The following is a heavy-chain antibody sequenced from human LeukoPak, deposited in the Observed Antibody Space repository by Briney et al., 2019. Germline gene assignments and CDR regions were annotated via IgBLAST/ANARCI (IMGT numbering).Heavy chain of an antibody. Sequence: GSLRLSCAASGFTFSRHWMSWVRQAPGKGLEWVANIKEGGSEKYYVDSVKGRFTISRDNAKNSLYLQMNGLRAEDTAVYYCARELIGVITDFDYWGQGTLVTVSS. CDR3: ARELIGVITDFDY. J-gene: IGHJ4*02. CDR2: IKEGGSEK. D-gene: IGHD3-10*01. CDR1: GFTFSRHW. V-gene: IGHV3-7*03.